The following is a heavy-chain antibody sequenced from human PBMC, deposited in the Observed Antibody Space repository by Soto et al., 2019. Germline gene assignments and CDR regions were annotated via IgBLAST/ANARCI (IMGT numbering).Heavy chain of an antibody. CDR3: ARETSGEEEGLPPGIAVSCGYYYYGMDV. CDR2: INPNSGGT. CDR1: GYTFTGYY. J-gene: IGHJ6*02. D-gene: IGHD6-19*01. V-gene: IGHV1-2*04. Sequence: GASVKVSCKASGYTFTGYYMHWVRQAPGQGLEWMGWINPNSGGTNYAQKFQGWVTMTRDTSISTAYMELSRLRSDDTAVYYCARETSGEEEGLPPGIAVSCGYYYYGMDVWGQGTTVTVSS.